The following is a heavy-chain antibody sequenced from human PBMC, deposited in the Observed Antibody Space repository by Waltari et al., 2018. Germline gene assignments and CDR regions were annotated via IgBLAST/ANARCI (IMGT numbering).Heavy chain of an antibody. CDR1: GFPFNDYY. CDR3: ARDRYSSNWFLDY. CDR2: ISTTTYT. V-gene: IGHV3-11*06. Sequence: QVQLVESGGGLVTPGGSLRLSCAASGFPFNDYYMNWIRQAPGKGLEWIAYISTTTYTNYADSVKGRCTISRDNDKNSLYLQMNFLRDDDTAVYYCARDRYSSNWFLDYWGQGILVTVSS. D-gene: IGHD6-13*01. J-gene: IGHJ4*02.